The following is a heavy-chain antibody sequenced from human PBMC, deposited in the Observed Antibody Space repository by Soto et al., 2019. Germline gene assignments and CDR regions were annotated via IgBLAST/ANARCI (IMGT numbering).Heavy chain of an antibody. D-gene: IGHD6-19*01. Sequence: GSLRLSCAASGFTFSSYSMNWVRQAPGKGLEWVSSISSSSSYIYYADSVKGRFTISRDNAKNSLYLQMNSLRAEDTAVYYCARGSRAVAAHFDYWGQGTLVTVSS. V-gene: IGHV3-21*01. CDR2: ISSSSSYI. J-gene: IGHJ4*02. CDR3: ARGSRAVAAHFDY. CDR1: GFTFSSYS.